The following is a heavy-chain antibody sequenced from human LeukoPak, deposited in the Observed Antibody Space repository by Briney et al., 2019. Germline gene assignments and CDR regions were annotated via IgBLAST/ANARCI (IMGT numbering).Heavy chain of an antibody. CDR3: ARTASRSWFYSYYYMDV. Sequence: PVASVKVSCKASGYTFTSYDINWVRQATGQGLEWMGWMNPNSGNTGYAQKFQGRVTMTRNTSISTAYMELSSLRSADTAVYYCARTASRSWFYSYYYMDVWGKGRTVTVSS. CDR1: GYTFTSYD. J-gene: IGHJ6*03. D-gene: IGHD6-13*01. CDR2: MNPNSGNT. V-gene: IGHV1-8*01.